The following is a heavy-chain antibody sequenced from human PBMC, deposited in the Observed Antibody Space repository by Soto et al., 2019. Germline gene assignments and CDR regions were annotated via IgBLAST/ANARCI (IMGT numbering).Heavy chain of an antibody. CDR2: IYSGGST. J-gene: IGHJ1*01. CDR3: ARDRIAVAGSPEYFQH. CDR1: GFTVSSNY. V-gene: IGHV3-66*01. D-gene: IGHD6-19*01. Sequence: HPGGSLRLSCAASGFTVSSNYMSWVRQAPGKGLEWVSVIYSGGSTYYADSVKGRFTISRDNSKNTLYLQMNSLRAEDTAVYYCARDRIAVAGSPEYFQHWGQGTLVTVSS.